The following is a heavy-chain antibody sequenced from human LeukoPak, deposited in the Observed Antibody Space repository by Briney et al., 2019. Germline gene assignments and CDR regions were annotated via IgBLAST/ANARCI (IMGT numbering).Heavy chain of an antibody. V-gene: IGHV3-23*01. J-gene: IGHJ6*02. Sequence: PGGSLRLSCAASGFTFSSYAMSWVRQAPGKGLEWVSAISGSGGSTYYADSVKGRFTISRDNSKNTLYLQMNSLRAEDTAVYYCAKVGRGTIFGVVIGPGYYYYGMDVWGQGTTVTASS. D-gene: IGHD3-3*01. CDR2: ISGSGGST. CDR1: GFTFSSYA. CDR3: AKVGRGTIFGVVIGPGYYYYGMDV.